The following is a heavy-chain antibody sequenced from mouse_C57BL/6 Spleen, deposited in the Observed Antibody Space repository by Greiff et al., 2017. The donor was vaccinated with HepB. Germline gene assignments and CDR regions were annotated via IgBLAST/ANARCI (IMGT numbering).Heavy chain of an antibody. CDR1: GFNIKDDY. V-gene: IGHV14-4*01. J-gene: IGHJ2*01. D-gene: IGHD2-1*01. Sequence: EVKLMESGAELVRPGASVKLSCTASGFNIKDDYMHWVKQRPEQGLEWIGWIDPENGDTEYASKFQGKATITADTSSNTAYLQLSSLTSEDTAVYYCTPYGNLDNWGQGTTLTVSS. CDR3: TPYGNLDN. CDR2: IDPENGDT.